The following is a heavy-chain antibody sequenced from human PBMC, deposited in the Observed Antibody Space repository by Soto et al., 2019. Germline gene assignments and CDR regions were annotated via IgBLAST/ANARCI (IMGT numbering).Heavy chain of an antibody. J-gene: IGHJ6*02. CDR1: GGTFSSYA. D-gene: IGHD1-1*01. CDR3: ASPTKPLYYCYGMEV. V-gene: IGHV1-69*12. Sequence: QVQLVQSGAEVKKPGSSVKVSCKASGGTFSSYAISWVRQAPGQGLEWMGGIIPIFGTANYAQKFQGRVTITADESTSTAYLEPSRLSTEDTAVYYCASPTKPLYYCYGMEVWGQGTTVTVSS. CDR2: IIPIFGTA.